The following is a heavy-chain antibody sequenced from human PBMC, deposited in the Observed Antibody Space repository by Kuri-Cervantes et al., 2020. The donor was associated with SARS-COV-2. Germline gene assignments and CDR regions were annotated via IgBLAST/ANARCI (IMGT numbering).Heavy chain of an antibody. CDR3: ARVPRGGYSSGGYNYYFDY. Sequence: VKVSCKASGYTFTGYYMHWVRQAPGQGLEWMGIINPSGGSTSYAKKFQGRVTMTRDTSISTAYMELSRLRADDTAVYYCARVPRGGYSSGGYNYYFDYWGQGTLVTVSS. D-gene: IGHD6-19*01. J-gene: IGHJ4*02. CDR2: INPSGGST. V-gene: IGHV1-46*01. CDR1: GYTFTGYY.